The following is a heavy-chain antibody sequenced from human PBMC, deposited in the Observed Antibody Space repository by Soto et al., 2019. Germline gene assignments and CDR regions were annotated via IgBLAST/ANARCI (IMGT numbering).Heavy chain of an antibody. D-gene: IGHD3-3*01. J-gene: IGHJ5*02. CDR2: IYYSGST. V-gene: IGHV4-39*01. CDR3: ARHGRAAWRFFDP. Sequence: QVQLQESGPGLVKPSETLSLTCSVSGGPIRSSSYYWGWIRQPPGKGLEWIGSIYYSGSTYYNASLDSRVTISVDTSKNQFSLKLASVTAADTAVYYFARHGRAAWRFFDPWGQGTLVTVSS. CDR1: GGPIRSSSYY.